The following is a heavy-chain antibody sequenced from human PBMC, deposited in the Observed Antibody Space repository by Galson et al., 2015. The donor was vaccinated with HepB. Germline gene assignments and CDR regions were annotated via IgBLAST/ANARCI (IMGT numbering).Heavy chain of an antibody. CDR3: ATRVMTAHLPDN. D-gene: IGHD2-21*02. V-gene: IGHV3-30*04. CDR1: GFSFSSYA. CDR2: ISYVGRNK. J-gene: IGHJ4*02. Sequence: SLRLSCAASGFSFSSYAMHWVRQAAGKGLEWVAVISYVGRNKYYADSVKGRFTISRDNSKNTLYLQMNSLRPEDTALYYCATRVMTAHLPDNWGQGTLVTVSS.